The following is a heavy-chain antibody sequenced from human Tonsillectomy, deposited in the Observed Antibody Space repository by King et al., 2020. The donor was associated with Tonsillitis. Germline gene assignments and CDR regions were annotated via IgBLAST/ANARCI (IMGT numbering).Heavy chain of an antibody. J-gene: IGHJ4*02. V-gene: IGHV4-38-2*02. CDR3: ARGLWFGELLGY. D-gene: IGHD3-10*01. Sequence: QLQESGPGLVKPSETLSLTCTVSGYPISSGYYWGWIRQPPGKGLEWIGSIYHSGSTYYNPSLKSRVTISVDTSKNQFSLKLNSVTAADTAVYYCARGLWFGELLGYWGQGTLVTVSS. CDR2: IYHSGST. CDR1: GYPISSGYY.